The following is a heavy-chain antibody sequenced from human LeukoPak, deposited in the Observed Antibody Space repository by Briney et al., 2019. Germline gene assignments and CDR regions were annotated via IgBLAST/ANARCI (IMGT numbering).Heavy chain of an antibody. D-gene: IGHD3-3*01. CDR2: ISSSSSYI. J-gene: IGHJ4*02. CDR3: ARDFAGGFDY. V-gene: IGHV3-21*01. Sequence: GGSLRLSCAASEFTLSSYSMNWVRQAPGKGLEWVSSISSSSSYIYYADSVKGRFTISRDNAKNSLYLQMNSLRAEDTAVYYCARDFAGGFDYWGQGTLVTVSS. CDR1: EFTLSSYS.